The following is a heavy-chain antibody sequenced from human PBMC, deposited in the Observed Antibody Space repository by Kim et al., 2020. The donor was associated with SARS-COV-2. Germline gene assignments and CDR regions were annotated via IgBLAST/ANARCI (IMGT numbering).Heavy chain of an antibody. D-gene: IGHD2-15*01. CDR3: ARRRYRSGSFFDY. J-gene: IGHJ4*02. Sequence: YNPPLRSRGTLSVETSKNQFSLRLSSVTAADTAVYYCARRRYRSGSFFDYWGQGTLVTVFS. V-gene: IGHV4-59*01.